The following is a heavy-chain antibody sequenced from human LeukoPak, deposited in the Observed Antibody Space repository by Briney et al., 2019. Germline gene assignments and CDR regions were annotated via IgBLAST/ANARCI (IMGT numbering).Heavy chain of an antibody. D-gene: IGHD3-22*01. CDR1: GFTVSSNY. Sequence: PGGSLRLSCAASGFTVSSNYMSWVRQAPAEGRQGGSGIYSGGSTYYADSVKGRFTISRDNSKNTLYLQMNSLRAEETAVYYCARTRYYYDSSGYWDDAFDIWGQGTMVTVSS. V-gene: IGHV3-66*01. CDR3: ARTRYYYDSSGYWDDAFDI. J-gene: IGHJ3*02. CDR2: IYSGGST.